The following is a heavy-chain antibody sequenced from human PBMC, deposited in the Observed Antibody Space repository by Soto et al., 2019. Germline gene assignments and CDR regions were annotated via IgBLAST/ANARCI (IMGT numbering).Heavy chain of an antibody. CDR2: ISGHGGTT. V-gene: IGHV3-23*01. Sequence: EVQLLESGGGLVQPGGSLRLSCAASGFAFGSYAMSWVRQAPGKGLEGVSAISGHGGTTYYADSERSRFTFSRDNSKNMLYLQMNRMRAEYTALYYCAFYGSWKFGANHRFYYDYWGQGTVVTVPS. D-gene: IGHD3-10*01. J-gene: IGHJ4*02. CDR1: GFAFGSYA. CDR3: AFYGSWKFGANHRFYYDY.